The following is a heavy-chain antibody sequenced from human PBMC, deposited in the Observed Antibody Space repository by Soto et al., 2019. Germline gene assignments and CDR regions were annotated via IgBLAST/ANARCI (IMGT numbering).Heavy chain of an antibody. Sequence: PSVTLSLTFTVSGGSISSGDYYWSWIRQPPGKGLEWIGYIYYSGSTYYNPSLKSRVTISVDTSKNQFSLKLSSVTAADTAVYYSARRSSSKGGYGGYSRRFWFAPCGQVTLVTVSS. CDR2: IYYSGST. D-gene: IGHD5-12*01. V-gene: IGHV4-30-4*01. J-gene: IGHJ5*02. CDR3: ARRSSSKGGYGGYSRRFWFAP. CDR1: GGSISSGDYY.